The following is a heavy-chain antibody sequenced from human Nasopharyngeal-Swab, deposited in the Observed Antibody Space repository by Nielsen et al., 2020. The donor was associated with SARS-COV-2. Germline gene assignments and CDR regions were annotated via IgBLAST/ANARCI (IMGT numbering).Heavy chain of an antibody. D-gene: IGHD1-14*01. CDR3: ATGEPNYYYYYGMDV. CDR2: ISSSSYI. J-gene: IGHJ6*02. CDR1: GFTFSSYS. Sequence: SCAASGFTFSSYSMNWVRQAPGKGLEWVSSISSSSYIYYADSVKGRFTISRDNAKNSLYLQMNSLRAEDTAVYYCATGEPNYYYYYGMDVWGQGTTVTVSS. V-gene: IGHV3-21*01.